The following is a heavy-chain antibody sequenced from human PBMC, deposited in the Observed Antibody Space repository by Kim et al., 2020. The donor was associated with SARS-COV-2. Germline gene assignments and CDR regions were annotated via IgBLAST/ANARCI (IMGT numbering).Heavy chain of an antibody. Sequence: ASVKVSCKASGYTFTSYYMHWVRQAPGQGLECMGIINPSGGSTSYAQKFQGRVTMTRDTSTSTVYMELSSLRSEDTAVYYCARAMVRGVIVYYFDYWGQGTLVTVSS. CDR3: ARAMVRGVIVYYFDY. CDR2: INPSGGST. D-gene: IGHD3-10*01. J-gene: IGHJ4*02. CDR1: GYTFTSYY. V-gene: IGHV1-46*01.